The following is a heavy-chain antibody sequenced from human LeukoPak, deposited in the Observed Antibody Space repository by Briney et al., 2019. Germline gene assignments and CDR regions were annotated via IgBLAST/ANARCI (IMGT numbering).Heavy chain of an antibody. J-gene: IGHJ6*03. CDR2: INPNSGGT. D-gene: IGHD3-22*01. CDR3: ARDMDYYDSSGYYPTYYMDV. V-gene: IGHV1-2*02. CDR1: GCTFTGYY. Sequence: GASVKVSCKASGCTFTGYYMHWVRQAPGQGLEWMGWINPNSGGTNYAQKFQGRVTMTRDTSISTAYMELSRLRSDDTAVYYCARDMDYYDSSGYYPTYYMDVWGKGTTVTISS.